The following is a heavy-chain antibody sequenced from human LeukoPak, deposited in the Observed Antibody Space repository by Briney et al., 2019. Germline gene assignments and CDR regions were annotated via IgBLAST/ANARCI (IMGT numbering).Heavy chain of an antibody. CDR1: GFTFSSYS. D-gene: IGHD1-26*01. J-gene: IGHJ4*02. CDR3: AKLSVGATNFDY. CDR2: ISSSSSYI. Sequence: GGSLRLSCAASGFTFSSYSMNWVRQAPGKGLEWVSYISSSSSYIYYADSVKGRFTISRDNAKNSLYLQMDSLRAEDTAVYYCAKLSVGATNFDYWGQGTLVTVSS. V-gene: IGHV3-21*04.